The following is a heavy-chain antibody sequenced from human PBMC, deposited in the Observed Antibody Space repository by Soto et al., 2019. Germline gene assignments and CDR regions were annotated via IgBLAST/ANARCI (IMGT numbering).Heavy chain of an antibody. D-gene: IGHD3-10*01. CDR1: AFTVSSNF. J-gene: IGHJ4*02. CDR3: ARCGGSGTYCYFFEY. V-gene: IGHV3-66*01. CDR2: IYSGGST. Sequence: GGSLRLSCAASAFTVSSNFMSWVRQAPGKGLEWVSVIYSGGSTYDADSVKVRLTISRDNSKNTLYLQTTSLRAEDTAVYYCARCGGSGTYCYFFEYWGQGTLVTVSS.